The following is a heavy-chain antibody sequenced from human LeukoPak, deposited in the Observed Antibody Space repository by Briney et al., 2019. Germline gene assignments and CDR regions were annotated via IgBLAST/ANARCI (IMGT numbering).Heavy chain of an antibody. CDR2: ISAKGHIS. J-gene: IGHJ5*02. CDR1: GFTFSSCA. V-gene: IGHV3-23*01. Sequence: GGSLRLSCAASGFTFSSCAMSWVRQAPGMGLEWVAAISAKGHISYYGDSAKGRFTLPRDNSNTTLYLQMNSLRDEDTATYYCAKEPELLPSGDWFDPWGQGTLVIVSS. CDR3: AKEPELLPSGDWFDP. D-gene: IGHD1-7*01.